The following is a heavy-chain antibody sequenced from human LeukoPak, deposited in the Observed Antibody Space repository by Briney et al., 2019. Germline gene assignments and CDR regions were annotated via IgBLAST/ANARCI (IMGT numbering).Heavy chain of an antibody. CDR3: AGEHYDILTGSLYYFDY. V-gene: IGHV4-39*07. D-gene: IGHD3-9*01. CDR1: GGSISSSSYY. J-gene: IGHJ4*02. CDR2: IYYSGST. Sequence: SETLSLTCTVSGGSISSSSYYWGWIRQPPGKGLEWIGSIYYSGSTYYNPSLKSRVTISVDTSKNQFSLKLSSVTAADTAVYYCAGEHYDILTGSLYYFDYWGQGTLVTVSS.